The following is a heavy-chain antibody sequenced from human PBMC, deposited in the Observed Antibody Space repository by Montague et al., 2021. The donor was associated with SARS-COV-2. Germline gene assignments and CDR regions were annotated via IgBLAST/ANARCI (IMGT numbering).Heavy chain of an antibody. D-gene: IGHD3-22*01. CDR3: ARRWAPYPLDTNDYSFDY. V-gene: IGHV2-5*02. J-gene: IGHJ4*02. CDR1: EFSITTSGVG. Sequence: PALVKPTQTLTLTCDFSEFSITTSGVGVGWFRQPPGKALEWLALIYWDDEKIYSPSLKNRLTISKDTSKNQVVLTVTNLDPMDTATYFCARRWAPYPLDTNDYSFDYWGPGTLVTVSS. CDR2: IYWDDEK.